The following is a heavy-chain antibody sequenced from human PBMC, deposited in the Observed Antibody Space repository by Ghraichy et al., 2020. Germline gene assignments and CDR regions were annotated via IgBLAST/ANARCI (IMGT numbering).Heavy chain of an antibody. J-gene: IGHJ4*02. CDR3: ARLGCSSISCYQKYLDY. CDR2: IFYSGTT. Sequence: GSLRLSCTVSGGSISSSSYYWGWIRQPPGKELEWIGNIFYSGTTYYNPSLKSRVTISVDTSKNQFSLNLSSVTAADTAVYYCARLGCSSISCYQKYLDYWGQGTLVTV. V-gene: IGHV4-39*01. CDR1: GGSISSSSYY. D-gene: IGHD2-2*01.